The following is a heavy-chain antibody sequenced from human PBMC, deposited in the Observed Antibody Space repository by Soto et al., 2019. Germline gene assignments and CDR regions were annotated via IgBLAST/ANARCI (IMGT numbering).Heavy chain of an antibody. V-gene: IGHV1-18*01. J-gene: IGHJ4*02. D-gene: IGHD6-13*01. Sequence: QIQLVQSGAEVKKPGTSVKVTCKTSGYTVSSYGVTWVRQAPGQGLEWIGWTSGYNTHTNYAPKLHDRVIMTTDLPTGTAAMELRSLRSDDTAIYYCARGSSYGRSSWPDDWGQGTLVIVSS. CDR1: GYTVSSYG. CDR3: ARGSSYGRSSWPDD. CDR2: TSGYNTHT.